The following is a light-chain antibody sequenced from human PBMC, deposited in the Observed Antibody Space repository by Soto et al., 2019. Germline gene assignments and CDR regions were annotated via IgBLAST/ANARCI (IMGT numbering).Light chain of an antibody. J-gene: IGLJ2*01. V-gene: IGLV2-14*01. CDR1: SSDVGAYNY. CDR2: DVT. CDR3: SSYTTIKTVI. Sequence: QSALAQPASVSGSPGQSITISCTGTSSDVGAYNYVSWYHQHHPGKAPELIIYDVTDRPSGVSTRFSGSKSGNTASLTISGLQAEDEGDYYCSSYTTIKTVIFGGGTKVNVL.